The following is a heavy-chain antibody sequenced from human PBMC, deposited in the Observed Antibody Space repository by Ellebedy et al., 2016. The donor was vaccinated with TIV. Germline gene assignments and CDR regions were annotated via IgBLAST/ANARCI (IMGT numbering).Heavy chain of an antibody. CDR1: GGTFSSYA. CDR2: ISAYNGNT. V-gene: IGHV1-18*01. Sequence: AASVKVSCKASGGTFSSYAISWVRQAPGQGLEWMGWISAYNGNTNYAQKLQGRVTMTTDTSTSTAYMELRSLRSDDTAVYYCARILYYDSSGYYYDALDYWGQGTLVTVSS. D-gene: IGHD3-22*01. J-gene: IGHJ4*02. CDR3: ARILYYDSSGYYYDALDY.